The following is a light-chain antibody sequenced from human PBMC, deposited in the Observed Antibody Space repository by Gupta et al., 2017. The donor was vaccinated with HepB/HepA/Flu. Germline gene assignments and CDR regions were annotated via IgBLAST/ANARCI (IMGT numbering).Light chain of an antibody. J-gene: IGLJ2*01. CDR2: DVS. CDR3: SSFTYTTTLVV. Sequence: QSALTPPSSVTGSPGQSITISCTPPSNDFGDFNYVSWYQQHPGKAPKLFISDVSNRPSGVSNRFSGSKSGNTASLTISGLQAEDEADYYCSSFTYTTTLVVFGGGTRLTVL. V-gene: IGLV2-14*03. CDR1: SNDFGDFNY.